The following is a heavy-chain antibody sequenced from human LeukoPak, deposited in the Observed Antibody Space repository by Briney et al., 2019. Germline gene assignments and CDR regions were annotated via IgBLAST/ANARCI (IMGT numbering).Heavy chain of an antibody. CDR3: AREVEPYYYDSSGYYSGFDP. Sequence: GASVKVSCKASGYTFTGYYMHWVRQAPGQGLEWMGWINPNSGGTNYAQKFQGRVTMTRDTSISTAYMELSRLRSDDTAVYYCAREVEPYYYDSSGYYSGFDPWGQGTLVTVSS. CDR2: INPNSGGT. D-gene: IGHD3-22*01. V-gene: IGHV1-2*02. CDR1: GYTFTGYY. J-gene: IGHJ5*02.